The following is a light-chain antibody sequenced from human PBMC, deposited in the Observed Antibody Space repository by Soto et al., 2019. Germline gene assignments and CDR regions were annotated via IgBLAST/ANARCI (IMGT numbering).Light chain of an antibody. CDR2: SNN. Sequence: QSVLTQPPSASGTPGRRVTISCSGSSSNIGSDTVNWYQQVPGTAPKLLIYSNNQRPSGVPDRFSGSKSGTSASLAISGLQSEDEADYYCATWDDSLNRVVFGGGTKRTVL. CDR3: ATWDDSLNRVV. V-gene: IGLV1-44*01. CDR1: SSNIGSDT. J-gene: IGLJ3*02.